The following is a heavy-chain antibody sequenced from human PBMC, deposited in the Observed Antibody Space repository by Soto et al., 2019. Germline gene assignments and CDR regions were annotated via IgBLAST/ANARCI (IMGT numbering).Heavy chain of an antibody. CDR3: ASHHYYYDSSGYSIYYYYGMDV. CDR1: GGTFSSYA. J-gene: IGHJ6*02. Sequence: SVKVSCKASGGTFSSYAISWVRQAPGQGLEWMGGIIPIFGTANYAQKFQGRVTITADESTSTAYMELSSLRSEDTAVYYCASHHYYYDSSGYSIYYYYGMDVWGQGTTVTVSS. D-gene: IGHD3-22*01. V-gene: IGHV1-69*13. CDR2: IIPIFGTA.